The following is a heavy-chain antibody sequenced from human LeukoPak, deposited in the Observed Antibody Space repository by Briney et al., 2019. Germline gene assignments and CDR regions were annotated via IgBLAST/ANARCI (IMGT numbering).Heavy chain of an antibody. CDR3: ARVGKTYYYDSSGYYPPSNYYYYYMDV. V-gene: IGHV1-2*06. Sequence: ASVKVSCKASGYTFIGYYIHWVRQAPGQGLEWMGQINPKNGDTNYAQKFQGRVTMTRDTSISTAYMELSRLRSDDTAVYYCARVGKTYYYDSSGYYPPSNYYYYYMDVWGKGTTVTASS. J-gene: IGHJ6*03. D-gene: IGHD3-22*01. CDR1: GYTFIGYY. CDR2: INPKNGDT.